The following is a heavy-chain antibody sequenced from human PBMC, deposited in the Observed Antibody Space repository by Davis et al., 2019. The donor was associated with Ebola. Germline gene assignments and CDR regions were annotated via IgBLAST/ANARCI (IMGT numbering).Heavy chain of an antibody. CDR2: IYPGDSDT. Sequence: GGSLRLSCKASGYSFTNYWIGWVRQMPGKGLEWMGIIYPGDSDTRYSPSFQGHVTISADNSVNAAYLLWNSLRASDTAMYYCARAPEPIWFGEGLTFDYWGQGTLVTVSS. V-gene: IGHV5-51*01. J-gene: IGHJ4*02. D-gene: IGHD3-10*01. CDR1: GYSFTNYW. CDR3: ARAPEPIWFGEGLTFDY.